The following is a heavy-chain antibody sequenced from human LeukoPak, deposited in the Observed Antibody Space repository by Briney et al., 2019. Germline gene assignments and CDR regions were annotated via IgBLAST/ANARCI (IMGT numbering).Heavy chain of an antibody. CDR3: ARTTGDILTGTPGMDV. CDR2: INHSGST. J-gene: IGHJ6*04. D-gene: IGHD3-9*01. V-gene: IGHV4-34*01. Sequence: SETLSLTCAVYGGSFSGYYWSWIRRPPGKGLEWIGEINHSGSTNYNPSLKSRVTISVDTSKNQFSLKLSSVTAADTAVYYCARTTGDILTGTPGMDVWGKGTTVTVSS. CDR1: GGSFSGYY.